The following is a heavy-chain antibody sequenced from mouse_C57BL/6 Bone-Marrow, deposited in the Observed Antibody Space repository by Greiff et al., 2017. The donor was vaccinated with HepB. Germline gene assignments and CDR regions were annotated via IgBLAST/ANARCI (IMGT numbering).Heavy chain of an antibody. CDR1: GYTFTSYW. CDR2: IYPGSGST. J-gene: IGHJ2*01. V-gene: IGHV1-55*01. CDR3: ARGYYGSSYLY. D-gene: IGHD1-1*01. Sequence: QVQLQQPGAELVKPGASVKMSCKASGYTFTSYWITWVKQRPGQGLEWIGDIYPGSGSTNYNEKFKSKATLTVDTSSSTAYMQLSSLASEDSAVYYCARGYYGSSYLYWGQGTTLTVSS.